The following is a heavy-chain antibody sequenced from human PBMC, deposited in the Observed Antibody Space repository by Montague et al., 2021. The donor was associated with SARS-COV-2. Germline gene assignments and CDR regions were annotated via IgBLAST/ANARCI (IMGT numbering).Heavy chain of an antibody. J-gene: IGHJ6*03. V-gene: IGHV4-34*01. D-gene: IGHD3-10*01. CDR1: GSSFSGYY. CDR3: ARLGDGVVPSPILGVGPYYSYYYMDV. Sequence: SETLSLTCAVHGSSFSGYYWNWIRQSPGKGLEWIGEINHSGSTKFSPSLKGRLTISTDTSKNQFSLKLTSVAAADTAVYYCARLGDGVVPSPILGVGPYYSYYYMDVWGKGTTVTVSS. CDR2: INHSGST.